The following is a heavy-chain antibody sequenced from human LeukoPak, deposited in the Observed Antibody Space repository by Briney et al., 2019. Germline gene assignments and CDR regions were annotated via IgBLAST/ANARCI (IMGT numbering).Heavy chain of an antibody. D-gene: IGHD4-17*01. CDR2: IKPDGIKT. V-gene: IGHV3-7*04. CDR3: ARGYGAYGLFGD. J-gene: IGHJ4*01. Sequence: PGGSLRLSCEASVFTFSAYRMSWVRQAPGKGLEWVANIKPDGIKTYYVDSVKGRFTISRDDAKNSLYLQMSGLRVEDTAVYYCARGYGAYGLFGDWGQGTLVTVSS. CDR1: VFTFSAYR.